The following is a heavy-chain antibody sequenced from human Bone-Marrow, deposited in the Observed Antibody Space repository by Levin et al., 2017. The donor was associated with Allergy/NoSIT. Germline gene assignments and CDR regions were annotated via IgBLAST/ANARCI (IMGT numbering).Heavy chain of an antibody. CDR2: INSDGSLT. D-gene: IGHD3-10*01. J-gene: IGHJ4*02. V-gene: IGHV3-74*01. Sequence: GASVKVSCAASGITFSRYWMHWVRQAPGQGLEWVSRINSDGSLTTYRDSVKGRFTISRDNAKNTLYLQMNSLRAEDTAMYYCARLSMIQGVPPFDYWGQGTLVTVSS. CDR1: GITFSRYW. CDR3: ARLSMIQGVPPFDY.